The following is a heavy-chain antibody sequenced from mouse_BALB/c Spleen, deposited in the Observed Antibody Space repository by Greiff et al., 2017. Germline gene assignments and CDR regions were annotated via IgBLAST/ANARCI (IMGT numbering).Heavy chain of an antibody. Sequence: VQLQQSGAELVKPGASVKLSCTASGFNITDTYMHWVKQRPEQGLEWIGRIDPANGNTKYDPKFQGKATITADTSSNTAYLQLSSLTSEDTAVYYCARAMSYYDYDGDYWGQGTTLAVSS. D-gene: IGHD2-4*01. V-gene: IGHV14-3*02. CDR1: GFNITDTY. CDR2: IDPANGNT. CDR3: ARAMSYYDYDGDY. J-gene: IGHJ2*01.